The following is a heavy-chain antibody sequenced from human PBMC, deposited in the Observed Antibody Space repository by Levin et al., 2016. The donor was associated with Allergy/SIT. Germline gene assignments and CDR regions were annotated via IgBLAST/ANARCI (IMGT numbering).Heavy chain of an antibody. V-gene: IGHV5-10-1*01. Sequence: KVSCKGSGYSFTSYWISWVRQMPGKGLEWMGRIDPSDSYTNYSPSFQGHVTISADKSISTAYLQWSSLKASDTAMYYCARHVSDLYSPSGWSYYYYGMDVWGQGTTVTVSS. D-gene: IGHD6-19*01. CDR3: ARHVSDLYSPSGWSYYYYGMDV. CDR2: IDPSDSYT. J-gene: IGHJ6*02. CDR1: GYSFTSYW.